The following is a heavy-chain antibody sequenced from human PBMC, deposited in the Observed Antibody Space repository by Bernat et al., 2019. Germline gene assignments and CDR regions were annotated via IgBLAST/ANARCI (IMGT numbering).Heavy chain of an antibody. V-gene: IGHV3-74*01. Sequence: EVQLVASGGGLVQPGGSLRLSCAASGFSFSGHWVHWVRQVPGKGLVWVSRINGDESITNYADSVKGRFTISRDNAKNILYLQMNSLRAEDTAVYYCAKCNWNDERGAFDVWGQGTMVTVSS. CDR1: GFSFSGHW. CDR3: AKCNWNDERGAFDV. J-gene: IGHJ3*01. D-gene: IGHD1-20*01. CDR2: INGDESIT.